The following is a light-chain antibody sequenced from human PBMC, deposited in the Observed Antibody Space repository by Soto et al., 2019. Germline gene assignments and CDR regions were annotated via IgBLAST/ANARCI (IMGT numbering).Light chain of an antibody. CDR3: SSFTSTNTVV. CDR1: SSDVGGYNY. V-gene: IGLV2-14*01. CDR2: NVS. J-gene: IGLJ2*01. Sequence: QSALTQPDSVSGSPGQSITISCTGTSSDVGGYNYVSWYQQHPGKAPKLMIYNVSNRPSGVSNRFSGSKSGNTASLTISGLQAEDEGHYYCSSFTSTNTVVFGGGTKLTVL.